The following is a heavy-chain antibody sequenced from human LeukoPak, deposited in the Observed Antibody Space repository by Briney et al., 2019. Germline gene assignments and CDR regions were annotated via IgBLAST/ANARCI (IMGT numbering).Heavy chain of an antibody. CDR1: GGTFSIYA. D-gene: IGHD3-3*01. Sequence: SVKVSCKASGGTFSIYAISWVRQAPGQGLEWMGGIIPIFGTANYAQKFQGRVTITADESTSTAYMELSSLRSEDTAVYYCAISITIFGVGPFNWFDPWGQGTLVTVSS. CDR2: IIPIFGTA. V-gene: IGHV1-69*13. J-gene: IGHJ5*02. CDR3: AISITIFGVGPFNWFDP.